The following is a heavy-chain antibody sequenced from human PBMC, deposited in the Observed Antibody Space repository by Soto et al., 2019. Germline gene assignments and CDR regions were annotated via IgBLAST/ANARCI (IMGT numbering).Heavy chain of an antibody. J-gene: IGHJ4*02. V-gene: IGHV1-46*01. D-gene: IGHD2-15*01. CDR3: ARVRGGGSAYFSEY. Sequence: ASVNVSCKASRYTFTRYNVHWVRQAPGQGLEWMAIIKPSCGTTYYVQKFEGRVTLTTDTSTSTVYMELSSLRSDDTAVYYCARVRGGGSAYFSEYWGKGNVVNISS. CDR1: RYTFTRYN. CDR2: IKPSCGTT.